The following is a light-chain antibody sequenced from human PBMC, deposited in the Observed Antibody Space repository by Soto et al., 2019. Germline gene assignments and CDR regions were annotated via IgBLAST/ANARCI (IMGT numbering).Light chain of an antibody. J-gene: IGLJ1*01. V-gene: IGLV2-11*01. Sequence: QSSLTQHRWVSGSPGQSVTISCTGTSGDVGGSNHVSWYQHHPGKAPKFLIYDVTKRPSGVPDRFSGSKSGNTASLTISGLQAEDEADYYCCSDAGSYTFVFGTGTKVTVL. CDR2: DVT. CDR1: SGDVGGSNH. CDR3: CSDAGSYTFV.